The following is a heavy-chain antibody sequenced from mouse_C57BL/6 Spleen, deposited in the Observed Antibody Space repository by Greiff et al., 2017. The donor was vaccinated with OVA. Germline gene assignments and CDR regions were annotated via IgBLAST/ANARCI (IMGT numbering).Heavy chain of an antibody. J-gene: IGHJ2*01. D-gene: IGHD1-1*02. Sequence: VQLQQSGAELARPGASVKMSCKASGYTFTSYTMHWVKQRPGQGLEWSGYINPSSGYTKYNQKFKEKATLTADKSYSTVYMQLSSLTSEDSEVYYCTRSGGCDYWGQGTTLTVSS. CDR3: TRSGGCDY. V-gene: IGHV1-4*01. CDR1: GYTFTSYT. CDR2: INPSSGYT.